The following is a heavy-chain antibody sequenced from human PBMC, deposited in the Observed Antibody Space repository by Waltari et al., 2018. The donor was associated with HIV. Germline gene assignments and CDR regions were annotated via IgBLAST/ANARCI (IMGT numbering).Heavy chain of an antibody. V-gene: IGHV3-21*01. CDR2: IRSSSSYR. CDR3: ARGGGYSGENWFDP. J-gene: IGHJ5*02. Sequence: EVQLVESGGGLVKPGGSLRLSCAASGFTFSSYSMNWVRQAPGKGLEWVSSIRSSSSYRYYADSVKGRFTISRDNAKNSLYLQMNSLRAEDTAVYYCARGGGYSGENWFDPWGQGTLVTVSS. CDR1: GFTFSSYS. D-gene: IGHD3-10*01.